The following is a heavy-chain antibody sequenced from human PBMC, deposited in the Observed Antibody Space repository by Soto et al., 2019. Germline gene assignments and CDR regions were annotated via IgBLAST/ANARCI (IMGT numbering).Heavy chain of an antibody. J-gene: IGHJ3*02. CDR2: IYYSGST. CDR3: AREFQYCISTSCYLDAFDI. Sequence: PSETLSLTCAVYGGSFSGYYWSWLRQPPGKGLEWIGYIYYSGSTYYNPSLKSRVTISVDTSKNQFSLKLSSVTAADTAVYYCAREFQYCISTSCYLDAFDIWGQGTMVTVSS. D-gene: IGHD2-2*01. V-gene: IGHV4-30-4*01. CDR1: GGSFSGYY.